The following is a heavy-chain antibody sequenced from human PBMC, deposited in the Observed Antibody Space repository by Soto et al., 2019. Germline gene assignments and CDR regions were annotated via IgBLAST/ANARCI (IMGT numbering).Heavy chain of an antibody. V-gene: IGHV4-39*01. CDR2: IYYSGST. CDR3: ARRIVTGFYYYGMDV. Sequence: QLQLQESGPGLVKPSETLSLTCTVSGGSISSSSYYWGWIRQPPGKGLEWIGRIYYSGSTYYNPSLKSRVTISVDTSKNQFSLKLSSVTAADTAVYYCARRIVTGFYYYGMDVWGQGTTVTVSS. CDR1: GGSISSSSYY. D-gene: IGHD3-22*01. J-gene: IGHJ6*02.